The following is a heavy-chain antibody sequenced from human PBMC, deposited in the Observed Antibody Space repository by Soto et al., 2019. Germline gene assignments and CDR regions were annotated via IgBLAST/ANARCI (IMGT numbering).Heavy chain of an antibody. Sequence: VASVKVSCKASGGTFSSYAISWVRQAPGQGLEWMGGIIPIFGTANYAQKFQGRVTITADESTSTAYMELSSLRSEDTAVYYCARDRDCSSTSCYDGNWFDPWGQGTLVTVSS. J-gene: IGHJ5*02. CDR2: IIPIFGTA. V-gene: IGHV1-69*13. D-gene: IGHD2-2*01. CDR1: GGTFSSYA. CDR3: ARDRDCSSTSCYDGNWFDP.